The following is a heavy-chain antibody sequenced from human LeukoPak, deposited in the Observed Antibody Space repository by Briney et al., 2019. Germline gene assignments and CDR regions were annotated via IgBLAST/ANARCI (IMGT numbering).Heavy chain of an antibody. CDR1: GGSIRSYY. J-gene: IGHJ4*02. CDR2: IYYSGST. CDR3: ARGGQDWAVAGDY. V-gene: IGHV4-59*01. D-gene: IGHD6-19*01. Sequence: PSETLSLTSTVSGGSIRSYYGSWIRQPPGKGLEWIGYIYYSGSTNYNPSLKSRVTISVDTSKNQFSLKLSSVTAADTAVYYCARGGQDWAVAGDYWGQGTLVTVSS.